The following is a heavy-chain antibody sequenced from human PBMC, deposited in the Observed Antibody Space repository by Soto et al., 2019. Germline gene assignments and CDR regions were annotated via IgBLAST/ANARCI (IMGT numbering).Heavy chain of an antibody. J-gene: IGHJ6*02. V-gene: IGHV1-69*13. D-gene: IGHD2-15*01. CDR2: IIPMFDTP. CDR3: AREAASRYCSGGKCYSYNYYGVDV. Sequence: GASVKVSCKASGGTFSSDSFSWVRQAPGQGLEWMGGIIPMFDTPIYAQKFQDRVTITADESTSTAYVQLSSLRSGDTAVYYCAREAASRYCSGGKCYSYNYYGVDVWGQGTTVTVSS. CDR1: GGTFSSDS.